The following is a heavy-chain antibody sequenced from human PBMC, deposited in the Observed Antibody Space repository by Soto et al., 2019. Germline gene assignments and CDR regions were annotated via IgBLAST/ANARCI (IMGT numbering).Heavy chain of an antibody. CDR2: ISSSSSYI. J-gene: IGHJ6*02. CDR3: ARDDVVVGDARPREGYYYYGMDV. CDR1: GFTFSSYS. D-gene: IGHD1-26*01. V-gene: IGHV3-21*01. Sequence: EVQLVESGGGLVKPGGSLRLSCAASGFTFSSYSMNWVRQAPGKGLEWVSSISSSSSYIYYADSVKGRFTISRDNAKNSLYLQMNSLRDEDTAVYYCARDDVVVGDARPREGYYYYGMDVWGQGTTVTVSS.